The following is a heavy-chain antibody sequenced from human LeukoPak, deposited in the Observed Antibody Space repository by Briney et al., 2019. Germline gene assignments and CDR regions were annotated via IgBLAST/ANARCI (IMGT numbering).Heavy chain of an antibody. CDR1: GYTFTGYY. Sequence: GASVKVSCEASGYTFTGYYMHWVRQAPGQGLEWMGWINPNSGGANYAQKFQGRVTMTRDTSISTAYMELSRLRSDDTAVYYCAREAPGSYYSDYWGQGTLVTVSS. CDR3: AREAPGSYYSDY. D-gene: IGHD1-26*01. CDR2: INPNSGGA. J-gene: IGHJ4*02. V-gene: IGHV1-2*02.